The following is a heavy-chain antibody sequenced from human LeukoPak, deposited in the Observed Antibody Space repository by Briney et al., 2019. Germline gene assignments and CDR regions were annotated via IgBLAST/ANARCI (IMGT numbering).Heavy chain of an antibody. D-gene: IGHD6-19*01. Sequence: GGSLRLSCAASGFTFSSYGMHWVRQAPGKGLEWVAVISYDGSNKYYADSVKGRFTISRDNSKNTLYLQMNSLRAEDTAVYYCAKDGEQWLTHNWFDPWGQGTLVTVSS. CDR2: ISYDGSNK. J-gene: IGHJ5*02. CDR3: AKDGEQWLTHNWFDP. V-gene: IGHV3-30*18. CDR1: GFTFSSYG.